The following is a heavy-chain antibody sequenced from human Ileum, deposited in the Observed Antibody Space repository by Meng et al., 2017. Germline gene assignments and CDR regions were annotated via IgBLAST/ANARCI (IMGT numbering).Heavy chain of an antibody. CDR3: AREGSWFGANY. J-gene: IGHJ4*02. CDR2: VNHDGGT. V-gene: IGHV4-34*02. Sequence: VQVQQGGAGLVKPSETLSLTCTFYGASFTGYSWTWIRQSPGKGLEWIGEVNHDGGTNYSPSLKSRVIISIDTSKNQFSLKLTAVTATDAAVYYCAREGSWFGANYWGQGTLVTVSS. D-gene: IGHD3-10*01. CDR1: GASFTGYS.